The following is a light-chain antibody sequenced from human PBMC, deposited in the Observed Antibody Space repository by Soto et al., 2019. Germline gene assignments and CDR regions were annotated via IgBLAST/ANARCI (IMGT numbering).Light chain of an antibody. CDR3: QQYNNWPLT. J-gene: IGKJ4*01. V-gene: IGKV3-15*01. Sequence: DIVMTQSPATLSVSPGERATLSCRASQSVSSYLAWYQQKPGQAPRLLIYGASTRATGIPARVSGSGSGTEFTLTISSLQSEDCAVYYCQQYNNWPLTFGGGTKVEIK. CDR1: QSVSSY. CDR2: GAS.